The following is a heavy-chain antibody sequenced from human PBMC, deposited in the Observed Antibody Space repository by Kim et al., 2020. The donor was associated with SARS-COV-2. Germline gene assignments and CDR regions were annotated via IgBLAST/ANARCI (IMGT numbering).Heavy chain of an antibody. D-gene: IGHD3-10*01. CDR2: ISYDGSNK. CDR3: AKDSGSGSYYACNYYYYGMDG. CDR1: GFTFSSYG. J-gene: IGHJ6*02. V-gene: IGHV3-30*18. Sequence: GGSLRLSCAASGFTFSSYGMHWVRQAPGKGLEWVAVISYDGSNKYYADSVKGRFTISRDNSKNTLYLQMNSLRDEDTDVYYCAKDSGSGSYYACNYYYYGMDGWGQGSTVTVSS.